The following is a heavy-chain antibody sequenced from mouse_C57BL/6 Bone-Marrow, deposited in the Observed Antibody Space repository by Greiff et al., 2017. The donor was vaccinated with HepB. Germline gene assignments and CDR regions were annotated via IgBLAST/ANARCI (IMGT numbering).Heavy chain of an antibody. D-gene: IGHD1-1*01. CDR2: INPNNGGT. Sequence: EVMLVESGPELVKPGASVKMSCKASGYTFTDYNMHWVKQSHGKSLEWIGYINPNNGGTSYNQKFKGKATLTVNKSSSTAYMELRSLTSEDSAVYYCARGLRSLYWYFDVWGTGTTVTVSS. CDR1: GYTFTDYN. J-gene: IGHJ1*03. CDR3: ARGLRSLYWYFDV. V-gene: IGHV1-22*01.